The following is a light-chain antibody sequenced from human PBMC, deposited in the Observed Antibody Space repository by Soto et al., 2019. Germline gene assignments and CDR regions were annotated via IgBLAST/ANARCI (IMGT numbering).Light chain of an antibody. J-gene: IGLJ2*01. CDR1: SSNI. CDR3: GMWDSSLSVVV. CDR2: DNN. V-gene: IGLV1-51*01. Sequence: QSVLTQPPSVSAAPGQKVTISCSGSSSNIVSWYQQLPGTAPKLLIYDNNKRPSGIPDRFSGSKSGTSATLGITGLQTGDEVDYYCGMWDSSLSVVVFGGGTKVTVL.